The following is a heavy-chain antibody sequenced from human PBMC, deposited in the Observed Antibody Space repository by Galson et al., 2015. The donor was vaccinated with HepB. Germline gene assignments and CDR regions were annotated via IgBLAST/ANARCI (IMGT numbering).Heavy chain of an antibody. D-gene: IGHD5-12*01. CDR3: ARSSGSNYFYGMDV. CDR1: EFSFSTYH. J-gene: IGHJ6*02. CDR2: IDSTSSYT. V-gene: IGHV3-21*06. Sequence: SLRLSCAASEFSFSTYHVNWVRQAPGKGLEWVSYIDSTSSYTYYADSVKGRFTISRDNAKNTLYLQMNSLRAEDTAVFYCARSSGSNYFYGMDVWGQGTTVTVSS.